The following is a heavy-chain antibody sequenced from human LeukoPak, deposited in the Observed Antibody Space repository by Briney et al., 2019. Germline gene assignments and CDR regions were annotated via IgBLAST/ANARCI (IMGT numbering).Heavy chain of an antibody. Sequence: GGSLRLSCAASGFTFSSYAMHWDRQAPGKGLEWVAVISYDGSNKYYADSVKGRFTISRDNSKNTLYLQMNSLRAEDTAVYYCARDPGQWELLFDYWGQGTLVTVSS. J-gene: IGHJ4*02. CDR3: ARDPGQWELLFDY. V-gene: IGHV3-30*01. CDR2: ISYDGSNK. CDR1: GFTFSSYA. D-gene: IGHD1-26*01.